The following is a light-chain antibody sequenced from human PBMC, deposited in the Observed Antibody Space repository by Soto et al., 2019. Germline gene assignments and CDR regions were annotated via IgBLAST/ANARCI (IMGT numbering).Light chain of an antibody. J-gene: IGKJ2*01. CDR3: LQADQTPWT. Sequence: DFVMTQSPLSLPVTPGEPASISCRSSQSLLHSNGYNYLDWYLQKPGQSPQLLIYAGSNRASGVPERFSGSGSGTDFTLKISRVEAEDVGTYYCLQADQTPWTFGPGTKLEIK. CDR2: AGS. V-gene: IGKV2-28*01. CDR1: QSLLHSNGYNY.